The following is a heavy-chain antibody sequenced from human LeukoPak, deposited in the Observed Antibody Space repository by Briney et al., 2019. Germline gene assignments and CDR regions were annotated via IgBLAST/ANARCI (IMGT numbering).Heavy chain of an antibody. V-gene: IGHV3-30*04. Sequence: GGSLRLSCAASGLTFSSYAMHWVRQAPGKGLEWVAVISYDGSNKYYADSVKGRFTISRDNSKNTLYLQMNSLRAEDTAVYYCARGGDYWGQGTLVTVSS. CDR1: GLTFSSYA. CDR2: ISYDGSNK. J-gene: IGHJ4*02. CDR3: ARGGDY.